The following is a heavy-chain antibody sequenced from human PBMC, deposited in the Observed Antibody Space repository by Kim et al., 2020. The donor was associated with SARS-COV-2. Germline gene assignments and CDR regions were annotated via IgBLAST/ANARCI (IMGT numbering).Heavy chain of an antibody. Sequence: SETLSLTCAVYGGSFSDYYWTWIRQPPGKGLEWIGEINHSRSSNYNPSLKSRVTISVDTSKNQFSLKLSSVTAADTAVYYCARGGTVTNWAYFDYWGQGTLVTVCS. CDR1: GGSFSDYY. V-gene: IGHV4-34*01. J-gene: IGHJ4*02. CDR2: INHSRSS. D-gene: IGHD4-17*01. CDR3: ARGGTVTNWAYFDY.